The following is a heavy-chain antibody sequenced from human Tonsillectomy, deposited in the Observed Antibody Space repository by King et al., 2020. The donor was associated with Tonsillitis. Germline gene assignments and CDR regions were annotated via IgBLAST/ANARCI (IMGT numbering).Heavy chain of an antibody. CDR3: ARDLLAVAADYYYYYGMDV. CDR2: ISAYNGST. D-gene: IGHD6-19*01. V-gene: IGHV1-18*04. J-gene: IGHJ6*02. Sequence: QLVQSGAEVKKPGASVKVSCKASGYTFTSYGISWVRQAPGQGLEWMGWISAYNGSTNYAQKLQGRVTMTTDTSTSTAYMELRSLRSDDTAVYYCARDLLAVAADYYYYYGMDVWGQGTTVTVSS. CDR1: GYTFTSYG.